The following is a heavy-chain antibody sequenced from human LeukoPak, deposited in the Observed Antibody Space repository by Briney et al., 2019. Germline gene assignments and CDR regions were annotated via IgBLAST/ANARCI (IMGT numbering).Heavy chain of an antibody. CDR3: ARGPYYDDVWGTYRYFDY. CDR2: IYYSGST. D-gene: IGHD3-16*02. V-gene: IGHV4-59*01. CDR1: GGSISDFY. J-gene: IGHJ4*02. Sequence: SETLSLTCTVSGGSISDFYWSWIRQSPGKGLEWVGYIYYSGSTEYNPSLRSRAIISVDTSRNQFSLRLTSVTAADTAVYYCARGPYYDDVWGTYRYFDYWGQGTPVTVSS.